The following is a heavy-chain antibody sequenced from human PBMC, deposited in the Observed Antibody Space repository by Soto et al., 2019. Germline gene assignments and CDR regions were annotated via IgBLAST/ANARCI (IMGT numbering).Heavy chain of an antibody. D-gene: IGHD6-19*01. CDR2: AYYSGSS. CDR1: GGSIDNSTYY. J-gene: IGHJ4*02. V-gene: IGHV4-39*02. Sequence: SETLSLTCAVSGGSIDNSTYYWGWIRQPPGKGLEWIGSAYYSGSSYYSPSLKSRVTMSVDSSKNHFSLILDSVTAADTAVYYCVSINAGGWYYFDYWGQGILVTVSS. CDR3: VSINAGGWYYFDY.